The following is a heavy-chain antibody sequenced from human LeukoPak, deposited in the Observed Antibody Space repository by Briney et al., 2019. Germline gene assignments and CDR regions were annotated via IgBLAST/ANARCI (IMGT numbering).Heavy chain of an antibody. J-gene: IGHJ3*02. CDR2: ISSSSSYI. D-gene: IGHD1-1*01. V-gene: IGHV3-21*01. Sequence: GGSLRLSCAASGFTFSSYSMNWVRQAPGKGLEWVSSISSSSSYIYYADSVKGRFTISRDNAKNSLYLQMNSLRAEDTAVYYCATSGERGAFDIWGQGTMVTVSS. CDR1: GFTFSSYS. CDR3: ATSGERGAFDI.